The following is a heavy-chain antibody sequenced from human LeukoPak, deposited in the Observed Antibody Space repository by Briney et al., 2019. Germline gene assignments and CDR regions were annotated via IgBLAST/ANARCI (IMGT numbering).Heavy chain of an antibody. J-gene: IGHJ4*02. D-gene: IGHD6-19*01. Sequence: GGSLRLSCVASGFTFSSYAMNWVRQAPGKGLEWVSIISSGGGTTYYTDSVKGRFTISRDNSKNTLYLQMNSLEAEDTAVYYCAKSRSGWYNYFDYWGQGTLVTVSS. CDR3: AKSRSGWYNYFDY. CDR2: ISSGGGTT. CDR1: GFTFSSYA. V-gene: IGHV3-23*01.